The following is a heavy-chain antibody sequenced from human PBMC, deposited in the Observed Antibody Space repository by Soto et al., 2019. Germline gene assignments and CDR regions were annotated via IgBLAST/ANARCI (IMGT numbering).Heavy chain of an antibody. CDR3: ARSQGGSSSLDIYYYYYYGMDV. D-gene: IGHD2-15*01. CDR2: IIPIFGTA. CDR1: GGTFSSYA. V-gene: IGHV1-69*01. Sequence: QVQLVQSGAEVKKPGSSVKVSCKAPGGTFSSYAISGVRQAPGQGLEWMGGIIPIFGTANYAQKFQCRVTITADESTSTGYMERSSLRSEDTAVYYCARSQGGSSSLDIYYYYYYGMDVWGQGTTVTVSS. J-gene: IGHJ6*02.